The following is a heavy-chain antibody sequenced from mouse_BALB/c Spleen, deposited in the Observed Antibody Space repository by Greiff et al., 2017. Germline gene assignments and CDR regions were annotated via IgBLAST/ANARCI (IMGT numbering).Heavy chain of an antibody. CDR3: ARAFYGSSYYAMDY. J-gene: IGHJ4*01. D-gene: IGHD1-1*01. Sequence: DVKLVESGGGLVKPGGSLKLSCAASGFTFSSYAMSWVRQTPEKRLEWVASISSGGSTYYPDSVKGRFTISRDNARNILYLQMSSLRSEDTAMYYCARAFYGSSYYAMDYWGQGTSVTVSS. CDR2: ISSGGST. V-gene: IGHV5-6-5*01. CDR1: GFTFSSYA.